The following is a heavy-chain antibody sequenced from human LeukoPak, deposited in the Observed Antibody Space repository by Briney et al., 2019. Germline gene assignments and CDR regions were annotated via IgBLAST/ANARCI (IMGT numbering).Heavy chain of an antibody. D-gene: IGHD3-22*01. V-gene: IGHV3-30*04. CDR3: ARVRGEDDYDNSDSLYDGFDL. CDR1: GFSFSRYG. Sequence: PGGSLRLSCATSGFSFSRYGFHWVRQAPGKGLEWVAVISFDGNTKYFADSVRGRMTISRDNPKNTLHLEMNSLRPEDTSVYYCARVRGEDDYDNSDSLYDGFDLWGQGTMVIVSA. J-gene: IGHJ3*01. CDR2: ISFDGNTK.